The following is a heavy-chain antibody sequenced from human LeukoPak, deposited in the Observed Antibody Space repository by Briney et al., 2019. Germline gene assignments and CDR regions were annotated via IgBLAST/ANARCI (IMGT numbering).Heavy chain of an antibody. CDR2: INYSEDT. Sequence: PSETLSLTCTVSGGSIGSSSFYWGWIRQPPGQGLEWIETINYSEDTYYNPSLKSRVTISVDSSRNQFSLKLSSVTAADTAVYYCVRLQAVTGNFDYWGQGALVTVSS. CDR1: GGSIGSSSFY. V-gene: IGHV4-39*07. CDR3: VRLQAVTGNFDY. D-gene: IGHD1-20*01. J-gene: IGHJ4*02.